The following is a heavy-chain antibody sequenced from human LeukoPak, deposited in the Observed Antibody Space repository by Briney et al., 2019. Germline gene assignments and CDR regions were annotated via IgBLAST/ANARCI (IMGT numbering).Heavy chain of an antibody. D-gene: IGHD6-13*01. CDR1: GFTFSSYA. Sequence: GGSLRLSCTASGFTFSSYAMIWVRQAPGKGLEWVSSISGHGGSAYFAVSVQGRFTISRDNSKHTLYLQMNSLRAENTAVYYCARARVAARTGPIDYWGRGTLVTVSS. CDR3: ARARVAARTGPIDY. J-gene: IGHJ4*02. CDR2: ISGHGGSA. V-gene: IGHV3-23*01.